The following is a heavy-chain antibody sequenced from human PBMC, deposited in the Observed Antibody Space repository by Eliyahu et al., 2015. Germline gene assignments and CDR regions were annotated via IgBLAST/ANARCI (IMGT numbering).Heavy chain of an antibody. CDR1: GFTFSSHG. CDR3: ARDRSFTSLDY. CDR2: IWYDGTKE. J-gene: IGHJ4*02. Sequence: QVQLVESGGGVVQPGRSLRLSCXASGFTFSSHGMFWVRQAPGPGLEGVALIWYDGTKESYAASVKGRFTISRDNSKNTLYLQMNSLRAEDTAVYYCARDRSFTSLDYWGQGTLVTVS. V-gene: IGHV3-33*01.